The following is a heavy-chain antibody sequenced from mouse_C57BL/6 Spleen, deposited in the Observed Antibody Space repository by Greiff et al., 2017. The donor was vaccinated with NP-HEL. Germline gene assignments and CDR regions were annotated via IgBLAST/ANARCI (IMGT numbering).Heavy chain of an antibody. J-gene: IGHJ3*01. D-gene: IGHD2-4*01. CDR1: GFTFSDYG. V-gene: IGHV5-17*01. CDR3: ARRDYDRFAY. Sequence: EVMLVESGGGLVKPGGSLKLSCAASGFTFSDYGMHWVRQAPEKGLEWVAYISSGSSTIYYADTVKGRFTISRDNAKNTLFLQRTSLRSEDTAMYYCARRDYDRFAYWGQGTLVTVSA. CDR2: ISSGSSTI.